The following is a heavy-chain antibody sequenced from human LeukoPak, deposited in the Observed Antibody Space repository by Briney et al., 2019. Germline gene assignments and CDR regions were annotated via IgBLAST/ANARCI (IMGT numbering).Heavy chain of an antibody. D-gene: IGHD3-22*01. J-gene: IGHJ4*02. V-gene: IGHV1-18*01. CDR2: ISAYNGNT. Sequence: ASVKVSCKASGDTFSNSGLSWVRQAPGQGLEWMGWISAYNGNTNYAQKLQGRVTMTTDTSTSTAYMELRSLRSDDTAVYYCARDRLFYYYDSSGYWDYWGQGTLVTVSS. CDR3: ARDRLFYYYDSSGYWDY. CDR1: GDTFSNSG.